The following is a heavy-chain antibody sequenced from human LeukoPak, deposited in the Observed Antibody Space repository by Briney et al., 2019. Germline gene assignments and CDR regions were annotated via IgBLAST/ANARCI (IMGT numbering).Heavy chain of an antibody. D-gene: IGHD3-22*01. CDR1: GFTFSSYW. J-gene: IGHJ1*01. CDR3: ARAPSEIGVYYPEYFRH. V-gene: IGHV3-74*01. Sequence: PGGSLRLSCAASGFTFSSYWKHWVRQAPGKGLVWVSRIKSDGSTNYADSVKGRFTISRDNAKNTVSLQMNSLRAEDTGVYYCARAPSEIGVYYPEYFRHWGQGTLVTVSS. CDR2: IKSDGST.